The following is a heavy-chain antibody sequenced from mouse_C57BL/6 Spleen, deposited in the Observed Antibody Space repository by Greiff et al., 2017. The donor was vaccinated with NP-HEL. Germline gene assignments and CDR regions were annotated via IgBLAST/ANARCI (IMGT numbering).Heavy chain of an antibody. V-gene: IGHV1-55*01. CDR1: GYTFTSYW. CDR3: ARSLITTGAMDY. D-gene: IGHD1-1*01. CDR2: IYPGSGST. Sequence: QVQLQQPGAELVKPGASVKMSCKASGYTFTSYWITWVKQRPGQGLEWIGDIYPGSGSTNYNEKFKSKATLTVDTSSSTAYMQRSSLTSEDSAVYYCARSLITTGAMDYWGQGTSVTVSS. J-gene: IGHJ4*01.